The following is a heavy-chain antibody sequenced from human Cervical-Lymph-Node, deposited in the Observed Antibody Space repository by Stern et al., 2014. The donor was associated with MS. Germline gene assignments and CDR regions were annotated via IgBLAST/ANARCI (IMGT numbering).Heavy chain of an antibody. CDR1: RFNFSNYY. D-gene: IGHD6-6*01. Sequence: QVQLVESGGDLVKPGGSLRLSCVASRFNFSNYYMSWIRQAPGKGLEWVSYISDSGRRLYYADSVRGRFTIARDNAKNSLYLRMNSLRAEDTAVYYCARETFEYHRSSQGTQYSGLDVWGQGTTVTVSS. J-gene: IGHJ6*02. CDR2: ISDSGRRL. V-gene: IGHV3-11*01. CDR3: ARETFEYHRSSQGTQYSGLDV.